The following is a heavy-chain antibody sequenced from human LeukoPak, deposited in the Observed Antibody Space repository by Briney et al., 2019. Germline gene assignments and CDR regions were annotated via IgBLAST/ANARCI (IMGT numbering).Heavy chain of an antibody. V-gene: IGHV4-61*02. CDR1: GGSISSGSYY. CDR2: IYTSGST. D-gene: IGHD3-3*01. CDR3: ARGPYYDFWSGYGLNWFDP. Sequence: SETLSLTCTVSGGSISSGSYYWSWIRQPAGKGLEWIGRIYTSGSTNYNPSLKSRVTISVDTSKNQFSLKLSSVTAADTAVYYCARGPYYDFWSGYGLNWFDPWGQGTLVTVSS. J-gene: IGHJ5*02.